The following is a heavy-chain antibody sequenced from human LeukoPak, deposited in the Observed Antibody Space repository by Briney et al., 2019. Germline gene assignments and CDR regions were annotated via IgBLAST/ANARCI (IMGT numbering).Heavy chain of an antibody. CDR2: INPSGDPT. Sequence: ASVKVSCKASGYTFTSYYMHWVRQAPGQGLEWVGIINPSGDPTTYAQKFQGRVTMTSDMFTSTVYMELSSLRSEDTAVYYCARSSGYYSSLFYMHVWGKGTTVTVSS. V-gene: IGHV1-46*01. CDR1: GYTFTSYY. CDR3: ARSSGYYSSLFYMHV. D-gene: IGHD3-22*01. J-gene: IGHJ6*03.